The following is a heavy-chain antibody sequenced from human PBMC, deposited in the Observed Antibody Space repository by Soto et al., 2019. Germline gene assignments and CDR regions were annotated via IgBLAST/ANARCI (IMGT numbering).Heavy chain of an antibody. CDR1: GFSLSTSRVG. CDR3: AHSGALRFLEWLLAPFDY. V-gene: IGHV2-5*02. J-gene: IGHJ4*02. Sequence: QITLKESGPTLVKPTQTLTLTCTFSGFSLSTSRVGVGWIRQPPGKALEWLALIYWDDDKRYSPSLKSRLTITKDTSKNQVVLTMTNMDPVDTATYYCAHSGALRFLEWLLAPFDYWGQGTLVTVSS. D-gene: IGHD3-3*01. CDR2: IYWDDDK.